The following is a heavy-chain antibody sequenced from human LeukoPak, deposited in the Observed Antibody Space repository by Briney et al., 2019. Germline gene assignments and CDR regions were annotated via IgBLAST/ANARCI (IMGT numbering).Heavy chain of an antibody. CDR3: ARFLSGSHDAFDI. V-gene: IGHV1-2*06. CDR1: GYSFTGYW. CDR2: INPNSGGT. Sequence: ASVKVSCKASGYSFTGYWHWVRQPPGQGLEWMRRINPNSGGTDYTHTLRVRVTITRDTSVSTAYMELSSLRSDDTAVYYCARFLSGSHDAFDIWGQGTMVTVSS. J-gene: IGHJ3*02. D-gene: IGHD1-26*01.